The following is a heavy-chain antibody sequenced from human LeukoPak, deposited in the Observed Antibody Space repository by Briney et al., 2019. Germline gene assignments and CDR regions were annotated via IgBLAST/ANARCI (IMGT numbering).Heavy chain of an antibody. CDR3: VGGVGVSRFNYLDA. CDR2: ISGSGGST. D-gene: IGHD1-7*01. J-gene: IGHJ5*02. Sequence: PGGSLRLSCAASGFTFSSYAMSWVRQAPGEGLEWVSGISGSGGSTYYASSVKGRFTISRDNSKNTLYLQMNSLRDDATAVYYCVGGVGVSRFNYLDAWGQGTLVIVSS. V-gene: IGHV3-23*01. CDR1: GFTFSSYA.